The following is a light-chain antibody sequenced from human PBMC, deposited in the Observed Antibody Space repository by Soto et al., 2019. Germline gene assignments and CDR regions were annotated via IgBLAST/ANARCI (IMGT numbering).Light chain of an antibody. J-gene: IGLJ2*01. CDR1: SSDVGGYNR. Sequence: QSVLTQPPSVSGSPGQSVTISCTGTSSDVGGYNRVSWYQQAPGTAPKLITYEVSNRPSGVPDRYSGSKSGNTASLTISGLQTEDEADYYCSSYTGSSTHVVFGGGTKLTVL. CDR2: EVS. V-gene: IGLV2-18*02. CDR3: SSYTGSSTHVV.